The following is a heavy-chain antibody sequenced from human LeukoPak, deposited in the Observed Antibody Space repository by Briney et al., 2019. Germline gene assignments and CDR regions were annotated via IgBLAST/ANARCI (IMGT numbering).Heavy chain of an antibody. CDR1: GFTFSSYG. J-gene: IGHJ4*02. CDR2: IWYDGSNK. Sequence: EGSLRLSCAASGFTFSSYGMHWVRQAPGKGLEWVAIIWYDGSNKYYADSVKGRFTISRDNSKNTLYLQMNSLRAEDTAVYYCAKDGTTGTTLNYFDYWGQGTLVTVSS. CDR3: AKDGTTGTTLNYFDY. V-gene: IGHV3-33*06. D-gene: IGHD4-17*01.